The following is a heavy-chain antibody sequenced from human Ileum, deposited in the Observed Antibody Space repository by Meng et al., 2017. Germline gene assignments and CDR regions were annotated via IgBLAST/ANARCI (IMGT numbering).Heavy chain of an antibody. J-gene: IGHJ4*02. CDR1: GGSVSTSASQ. D-gene: IGHD7-27*01. V-gene: IGHV4-61*08. CDR2: AGT. Sequence: QVQLQASGPGLVRPSETLSLLCTVSGGSVSTSASQWGWIRQPPGKGLEWIGYAGTNYNPSLKSRVTISVDTSKRQFSLKLTSVTAADTAVYYCARDHWGSLDYWSQGILVTASS. CDR3: ARDHWGSLDY.